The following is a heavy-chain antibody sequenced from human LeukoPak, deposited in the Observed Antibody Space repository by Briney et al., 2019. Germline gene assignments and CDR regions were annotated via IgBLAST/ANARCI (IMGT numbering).Heavy chain of an antibody. V-gene: IGHV4-38-2*01. CDR2: IYHSGST. D-gene: IGHD1/OR15-1a*01. J-gene: IGHJ3*02. Sequence: SETLSLTCAVSGYSISSGYYWGWIRQPPGKGLEWIGSIYHSGSTYYNPSLKSRVTISVDTSKNQFSLKLSSVTAADTAVYYCAILTIRGAFDIWGQGTKVTVSS. CDR1: GYSISSGYY. CDR3: AILTIRGAFDI.